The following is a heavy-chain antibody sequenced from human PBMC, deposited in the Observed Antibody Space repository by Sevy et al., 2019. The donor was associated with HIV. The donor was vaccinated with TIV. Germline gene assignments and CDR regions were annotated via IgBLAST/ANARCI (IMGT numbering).Heavy chain of an antibody. CDR1: GFTFSSYA. CDR2: MSGSGAII. J-gene: IGHJ3*02. CDR3: AKSLVVFDGFDI. V-gene: IGHV3-23*01. Sequence: GGSLRLSCAASGFTFSSYAMSWVRQAPGKGLEWVSAMSGSGAIIYYADSVKDRFTISRDNPKNTLYLQMSSLRAEDTALYYCAKSLVVFDGFDIWGQGTRVTVSS. D-gene: IGHD2-8*02.